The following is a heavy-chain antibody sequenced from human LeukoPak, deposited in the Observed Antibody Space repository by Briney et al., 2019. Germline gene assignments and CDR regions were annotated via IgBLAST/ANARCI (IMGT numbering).Heavy chain of an antibody. CDR3: AAPVVGGL. CDR2: ISGSSGTT. CDR1: GLTFNTYA. D-gene: IGHD2-15*01. V-gene: IGHV3-23*01. Sequence: GGSLRLSCAVSGLTFNTYAMSWVRQAPGKGLEWVSGISGSSGTTDYADSVKGRFTISRDNSKNTPYLQMNSLRVEDTAVYYCAAPVVGGLWGRGTLVTVSS. J-gene: IGHJ2*01.